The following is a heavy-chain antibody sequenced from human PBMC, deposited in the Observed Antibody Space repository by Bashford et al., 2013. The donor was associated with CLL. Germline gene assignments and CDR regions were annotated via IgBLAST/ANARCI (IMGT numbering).Heavy chain of an antibody. CDR3: ARDTYYSDSSSGYYVNDC. CDR1: GFTFSSYW. J-gene: IGHJ4*02. V-gene: IGHV3-74*01. D-gene: IGHD3-22*01. Sequence: GGPVRLSCAASGFTFSSYWMHWVRQAPGKGLVWVSRINSDGSSTSYADSVKGRFTISKDDADNSLYLQMNSLRAEDTAVYYCARDTYYSDSSSGYYVNDCWGQGILVTVSS. CDR2: INSDGSST.